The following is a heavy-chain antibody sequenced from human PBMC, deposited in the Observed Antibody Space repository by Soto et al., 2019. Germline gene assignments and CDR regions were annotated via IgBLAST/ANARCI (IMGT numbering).Heavy chain of an antibody. CDR2: ISCSGGST. J-gene: IGHJ4*02. D-gene: IGHD3-10*01. Sequence: EGSLRLSCAASGFTFSSYAMSWVRQAPGKGLEWVSAISCSGGSTYYADSVKGRFTISIDNSKNTLYLQMKSLRAEDTAVYYCAKSRYYGSGDVKGLQYYFDXWGQGTTVTVPX. V-gene: IGHV3-23*01. CDR3: AKSRYYGSGDVKGLQYYFDX. CDR1: GFTFSSYA.